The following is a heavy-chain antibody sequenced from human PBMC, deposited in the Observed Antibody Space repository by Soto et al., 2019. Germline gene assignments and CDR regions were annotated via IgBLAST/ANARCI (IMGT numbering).Heavy chain of an antibody. Sequence: GGSLRLSCEVSGLTFNTSGMHWVRQAPGKGLEWLAVISYDGATQYYGDTVKGRFTISRDNSKNTLFLHMGRLRAEETAMYYCETKHRVKKYLYYGMDLWGLGTTVTVSS. CDR1: GLTFNTSG. D-gene: IGHD2-21*01. V-gene: IGHV3-30*03. CDR3: ETKHRVKKYLYYGMDL. J-gene: IGHJ6*02. CDR2: ISYDGATQ.